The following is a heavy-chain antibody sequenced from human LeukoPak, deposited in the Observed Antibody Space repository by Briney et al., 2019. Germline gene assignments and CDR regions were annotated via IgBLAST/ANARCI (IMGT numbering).Heavy chain of an antibody. CDR2: ISAYNGNT. V-gene: IGHV1-18*01. CDR3: AREMERAGLYYYYYGMDV. Sequence: ASVKVSCKASGYTFTRYGISWVRQAPGQGLEWMGWISAYNGNTNYAQKLQGRVTMTTDTSTSTAYMKLRSLRSDDTAVYYGAREMERAGLYYYYYGMDVWGQGTTVTVSS. CDR1: GYTFTRYG. D-gene: IGHD1-14*01. J-gene: IGHJ6*02.